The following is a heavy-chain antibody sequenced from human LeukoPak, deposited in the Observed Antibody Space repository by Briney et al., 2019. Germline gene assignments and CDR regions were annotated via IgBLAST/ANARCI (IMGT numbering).Heavy chain of an antibody. CDR2: IYPGDSGT. J-gene: IGHJ4*02. CDR3: ARGVPALGGIDY. CDR1: GYSFTSYW. Sequence: GESLKIPCKGSGYSFTSYWIVWVRQMPGKGLEWRGIIYPGDSGTRYSPSFQGQVTISAHKSSSAAYLQWSSLKASDTAMYYCARGVPALGGIDYWGQGTLVTVSS. V-gene: IGHV5-51*01. D-gene: IGHD3-16*01.